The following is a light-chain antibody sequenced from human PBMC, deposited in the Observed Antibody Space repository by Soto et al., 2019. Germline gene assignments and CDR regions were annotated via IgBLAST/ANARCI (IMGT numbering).Light chain of an antibody. V-gene: IGKV1-5*01. J-gene: IGKJ4*01. Sequence: DSQMSHSPSNLSSSVGDRVTITCRASQSISSWLAWYQQKPGRAPKLLIYEASTLASGVPSRFSGSGSGTEFTLTISSLQPDEFATYDGQQLNSYTVTFGGGTKVDIK. CDR1: QSISSW. CDR3: QQLNSYTVT. CDR2: EAS.